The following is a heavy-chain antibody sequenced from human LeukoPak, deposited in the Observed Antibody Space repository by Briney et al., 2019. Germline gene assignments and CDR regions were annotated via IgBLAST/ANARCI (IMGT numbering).Heavy chain of an antibody. Sequence: SVKVSCKASGFTFTSSAVQWVRQARGQRLEWIGWIVVGSGNTNYAQKFQGRVTITADESTSTAYMELSSLRSEDTAVYYCARAEVVVAGHYYYYGMDVWGQGTTVTVSS. CDR2: IVVGSGNT. CDR3: ARAEVVVAGHYYYYGMDV. V-gene: IGHV1-58*01. J-gene: IGHJ6*02. D-gene: IGHD3-22*01. CDR1: GFTFTSSA.